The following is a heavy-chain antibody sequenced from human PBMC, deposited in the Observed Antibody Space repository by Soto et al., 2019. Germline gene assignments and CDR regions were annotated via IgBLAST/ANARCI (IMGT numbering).Heavy chain of an antibody. J-gene: IGHJ4*02. D-gene: IGHD3-10*01. CDR3: SRENWFQDY. CDR1: GFTFNVYY. Sequence: EVQLVESGGDLVQPGGSLRLSCAASGFTFNVYYMTWVRQAPGRGLEWVASINKDGSEQYYVDSVKGRFTISRDNARNALYLQMNSLRAEDTALNYCSRENWFQDYWGQGTLVTVSS. CDR2: INKDGSEQ. V-gene: IGHV3-7*03.